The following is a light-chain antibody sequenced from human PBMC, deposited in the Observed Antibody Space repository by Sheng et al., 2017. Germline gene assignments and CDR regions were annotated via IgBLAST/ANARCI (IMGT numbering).Light chain of an antibody. V-gene: IGKV1-27*01. J-gene: IGKJ4*01. CDR2: SAS. CDR3: QKYNSAPLT. Sequence: DIQMTQSPSSLSASVGDRVTITCRASQGISNSLAWYQQKPGKVPKLLIYSASTLQSGVPSRISGSGTGTDFTLTISNLQPEDVATYYCQKYNSAPLTFGGGTKVEIK. CDR1: QGISNS.